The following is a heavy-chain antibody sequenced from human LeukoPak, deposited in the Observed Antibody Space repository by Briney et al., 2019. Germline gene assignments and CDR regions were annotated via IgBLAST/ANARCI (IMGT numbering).Heavy chain of an antibody. V-gene: IGHV3-21*01. CDR3: AREPFDSSGYYYFDY. CDR1: GFTFSSYS. CDR2: ISSSSSYI. J-gene: IGHJ4*02. Sequence: GGSLRLSCAASGFTFSSYSMNWVRQAPGKGLEWVSSISSSSSYIYYADSVKGRFTISRDNAKNSLYLQMNSLRAEDTAVYYCAREPFDSSGYYYFDYWGQGTLITVSS. D-gene: IGHD3-22*01.